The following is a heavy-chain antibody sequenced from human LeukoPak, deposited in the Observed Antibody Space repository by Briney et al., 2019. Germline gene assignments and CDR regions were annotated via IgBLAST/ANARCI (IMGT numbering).Heavy chain of an antibody. J-gene: IGHJ5*02. CDR3: TKRTSTLDDP. D-gene: IGHD1-1*01. CDR1: GFTFSNSG. V-gene: IGHV3-23*01. CDR2: ISGSDGST. Sequence: GGSLRLSCAASGFTFSNSGMSWVRQAPGKGPEWASTISGSDGSTYYADSVKGRFTISRDNSKNTLYLQMNSLRAEDTAVYYCTKRTSTLDDPWGQGTLVPVSS.